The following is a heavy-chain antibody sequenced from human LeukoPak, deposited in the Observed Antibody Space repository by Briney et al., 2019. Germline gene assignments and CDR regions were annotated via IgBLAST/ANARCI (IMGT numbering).Heavy chain of an antibody. J-gene: IGHJ6*03. D-gene: IGHD2-2*01. V-gene: IGHV1-2*02. Sequence: GASVKVSCKASGYTFTGYYMHWVRQAPGQGLEWMGWINPNSGGTNYAQKFQGRVTMTRDTSISTAYMELSRLRSDDTAVYYCARTSRYCSSTSCFHYYYYMDVWGKGTTVTISS. CDR3: ARTSRYCSSTSCFHYYYYMDV. CDR2: INPNSGGT. CDR1: GYTFTGYY.